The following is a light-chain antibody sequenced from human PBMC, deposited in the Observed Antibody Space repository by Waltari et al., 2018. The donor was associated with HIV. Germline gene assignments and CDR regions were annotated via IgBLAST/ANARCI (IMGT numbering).Light chain of an antibody. V-gene: IGKV4-1*01. Sequence: DVVMTQSPDSLAVSLGERATLNCQSGPSVLKCSNNKNYLAWYQQKPGHPPKVLIYWASARESGVPDRFSASGSGTDFTLTISNLQAEDVAVYYCQQYYSTPLTFGGGTKVEIK. CDR3: QQYYSTPLT. J-gene: IGKJ4*01. CDR1: PSVLKCSNNKNY. CDR2: WAS.